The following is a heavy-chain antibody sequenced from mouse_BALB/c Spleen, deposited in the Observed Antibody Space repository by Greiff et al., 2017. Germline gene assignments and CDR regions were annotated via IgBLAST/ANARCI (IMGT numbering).Heavy chain of an antibody. CDR2: IWAGGST. V-gene: IGHV2-9*02. CDR1: GFSLTSYG. Sequence: VKLMESGPGLVAPSQSLSITCTVSGFSLTSYGVHWVRQPPGKGLEWLGVIWAGGSTNYNSALMSRLSISKDNSKSQVFLKMNSLQTGDTAMYDCARDRDYYGSSPFAYWGQGTLVTVSA. J-gene: IGHJ3*01. CDR3: ARDRDYYGSSPFAY. D-gene: IGHD1-1*01.